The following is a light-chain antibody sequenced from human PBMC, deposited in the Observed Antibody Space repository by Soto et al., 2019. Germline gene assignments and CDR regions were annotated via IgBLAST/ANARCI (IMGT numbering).Light chain of an antibody. J-gene: IGLJ1*01. CDR3: SSYSSSSFYV. CDR2: EVS. V-gene: IGLV2-14*01. Sequence: QSALTQPASVSGSPGQSITISCTGTSSDVGAYIYASWYQQHPGKAPKLMIYEVSNRPSGVSNRFSGSKSGNTASLTISGLQAEDEADYYCSSYSSSSFYVFGTGTKVTV. CDR1: SSDVGAYIY.